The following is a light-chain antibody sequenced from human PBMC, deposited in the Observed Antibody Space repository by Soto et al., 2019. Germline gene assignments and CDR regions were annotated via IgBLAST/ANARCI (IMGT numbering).Light chain of an antibody. CDR1: SSDVGGYNY. CDR2: DVS. CDR3: SSYTTSNTRQIV. J-gene: IGLJ1*01. V-gene: IGLV2-14*03. Sequence: QSALTQPASVSGSPGQSITISCTGTSSDVGGYNYVSWYQHHPGKAPKLMIYDVSNGPSGVSNRFSGSKSGNTASLTISGLQPEDEADYYGSSYTTSNTRQIVFGTGTKLTVL.